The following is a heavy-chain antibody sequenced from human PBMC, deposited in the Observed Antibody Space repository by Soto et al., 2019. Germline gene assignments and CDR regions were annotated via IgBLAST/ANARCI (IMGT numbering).Heavy chain of an antibody. J-gene: IGHJ6*02. D-gene: IGHD1-26*01. CDR2: IYYSGST. CDR3: ARDGRAGELQPPLYYYYYGMDV. Sequence: QVQLQESGPGLVKPSETLSLTCTVSGGSISSYYWSWIRQPPGKGLEWIGYIYYSGSTNYNPSLKSRVTISVDTSKNQFSLKLSSVTAADTAVYYCARDGRAGELQPPLYYYYYGMDVWGQGTTVTVSS. V-gene: IGHV4-59*01. CDR1: GGSISSYY.